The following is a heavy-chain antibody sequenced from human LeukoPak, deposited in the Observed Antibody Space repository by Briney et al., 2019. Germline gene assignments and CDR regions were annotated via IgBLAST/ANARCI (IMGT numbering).Heavy chain of an antibody. CDR2: IYYSGST. V-gene: IGHV4-59*01. CDR3: ARGSRTSVDY. Sequence: PSETLSLTCTVSGGSISSYYWSWIRQPPGKGLEWIGYIYYSGSTNYNPSLKSRVTISVDTSKNQFSLKLSSVTAADTAVYYCARGSRTSVDYWGQGTLVTVS. D-gene: IGHD2-2*01. CDR1: GGSISSYY. J-gene: IGHJ4*02.